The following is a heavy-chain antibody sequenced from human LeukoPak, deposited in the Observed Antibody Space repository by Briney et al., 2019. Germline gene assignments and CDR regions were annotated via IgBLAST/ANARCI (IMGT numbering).Heavy chain of an antibody. Sequence: ASVKVSCKASGYTFSNYGISWVRQAPGQGLEWVGWIGAYNGNTNNAQKLQGRVTMTTDTSTSTAYMELRSLRSDDTAVYYCARGYCSSTSCYYYYYMDVWGKGTTVTVSS. CDR2: IGAYNGNT. D-gene: IGHD2-2*01. CDR3: ARGYCSSTSCYYYYYMDV. J-gene: IGHJ6*03. CDR1: GYTFSNYG. V-gene: IGHV1-18*01.